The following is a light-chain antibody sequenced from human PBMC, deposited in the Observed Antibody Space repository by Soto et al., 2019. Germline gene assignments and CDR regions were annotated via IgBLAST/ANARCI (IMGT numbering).Light chain of an antibody. CDR1: QNVRTN. CDR2: AAS. CDR3: HQYNHWLTWT. V-gene: IGKV3-15*01. J-gene: IGKJ1*01. Sequence: EIVLTQSPGTLSLSPGERVTLSCRASQNVRTNYLAWYQQKPGQAPRLLIYAASTRATGIPARFSGSGSGTEFTLTISSLQSEDFVVYYCHQYNHWLTWTFGQGTKVDI.